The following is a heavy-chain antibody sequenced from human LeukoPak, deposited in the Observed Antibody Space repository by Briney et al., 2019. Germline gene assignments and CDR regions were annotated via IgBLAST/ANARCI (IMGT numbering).Heavy chain of an antibody. CDR3: ARNQLLTRGFANGMDV. Sequence: ASVKVSCKASGYTFTSYGINWVRQAPGQGLESMRWINPHSGNTRYAQKFQGRVTMTRNTSISTAYMAQSSLRSEDTAVYYCARNQLLTRGFANGMDVWGQGTTVTVSS. J-gene: IGHJ6*02. CDR2: INPHSGNT. D-gene: IGHD2-2*01. V-gene: IGHV1-8*01. CDR1: GYTFTSYG.